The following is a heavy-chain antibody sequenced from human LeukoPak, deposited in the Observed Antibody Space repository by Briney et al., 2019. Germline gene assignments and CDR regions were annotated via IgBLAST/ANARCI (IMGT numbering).Heavy chain of an antibody. CDR2: IYYSGST. CDR1: GGSISSYY. J-gene: IGHJ5*02. V-gene: IGHV4-59*01. D-gene: IGHD3-3*01. Sequence: SETLSLTCTVSGGSISSYYWSWIRQPPGKGLESIGYIYYSGSTNYNPSLKSRVTISVDTSKNRFSLKLSSVTAADTAVYYCARTGITIWFDPWGQGTLVTVSS. CDR3: ARTGITIWFDP.